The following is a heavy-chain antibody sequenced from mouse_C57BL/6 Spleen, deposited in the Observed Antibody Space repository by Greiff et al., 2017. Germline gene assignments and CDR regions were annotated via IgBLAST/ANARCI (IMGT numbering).Heavy chain of an antibody. CDR2: IDPSDSYT. CDR3: AITTVVATKAMDY. CDR1: GYTFTSYW. J-gene: IGHJ4*01. V-gene: IGHV1-59*01. Sequence: VQLQQSGAELVRPGTSVKLSCKASGYTFTSYWMHWVKQRPGQGLEWIGVIDPSDSYTNYNQKFKGKATLTVDTSSSTAYMQLSSLTSEDSAVYYCAITTVVATKAMDYWGQGTSVTVSS. D-gene: IGHD1-1*01.